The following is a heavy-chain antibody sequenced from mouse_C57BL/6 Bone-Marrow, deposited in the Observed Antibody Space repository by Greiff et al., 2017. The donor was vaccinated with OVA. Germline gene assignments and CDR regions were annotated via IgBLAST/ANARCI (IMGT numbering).Heavy chain of an antibody. CDR2: IRSKSNNYAS. V-gene: IGHV10-1*01. D-gene: IGHD1-1*01. CDR1: GFSFTTYA. J-gene: IGHJ2*01. CDR3: VRHGRDYGSSSFDY. Sequence: EVQLVESGGGLVQPKGSLKLSCAASGFSFTTYAMNWVRQAPGKGLEWVARIRSKSNNYASYYADSVKDRFTISNSSSESMLYLQMNNLKTEDTAMYDGVRHGRDYGSSSFDYWGQGTTLTVSS.